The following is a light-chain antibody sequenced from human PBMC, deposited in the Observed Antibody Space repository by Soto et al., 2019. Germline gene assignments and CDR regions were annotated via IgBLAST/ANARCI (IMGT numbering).Light chain of an antibody. CDR3: QQYGSSPTWT. V-gene: IGKV3-20*01. Sequence: VMTQSPATLSVSPGGRATLSCRASQSISDTLAWYQQKPGQATRLLIYGASSRANGIPDRFSGSGSGTDFTLTISRLEPEDFAVYYCQQYGSSPTWTFGQGTKVDIK. J-gene: IGKJ1*01. CDR1: QSISDT. CDR2: GAS.